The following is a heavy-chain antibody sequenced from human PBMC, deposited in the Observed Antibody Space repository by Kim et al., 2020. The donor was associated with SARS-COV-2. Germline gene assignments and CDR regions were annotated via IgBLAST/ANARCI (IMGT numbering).Heavy chain of an antibody. V-gene: IGHV1-24*01. Sequence: ASVKVSCKVSGYTLTELSMHWVRQAPGKGLEWMGGFDPEDGETIYAQKFQGRVTMTVDTSTDTAYMELSSLRSEDTAVYYCATGRYFDWLLSGVFDYWGQGTLVTVSS. J-gene: IGHJ4*02. CDR1: GYTLTELS. CDR3: ATGRYFDWLLSGVFDY. CDR2: FDPEDGET. D-gene: IGHD3-9*01.